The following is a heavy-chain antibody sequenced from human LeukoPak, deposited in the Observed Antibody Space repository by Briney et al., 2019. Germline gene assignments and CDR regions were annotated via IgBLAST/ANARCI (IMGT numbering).Heavy chain of an antibody. J-gene: IGHJ4*02. D-gene: IGHD5-18*01. CDR1: GFTFTSYA. V-gene: IGHV3-23*01. CDR3: AKDYGIVDTAMVTFDY. CDR2: ISGSGGST. Sequence: PGGSLRLSCVASGFTFTSYAMSWVRPAPGGGRGWVSAISGSGGSTNYADSGKGRFTISRDNSKNTLYLQMNSLRAEDTAVYYCAKDYGIVDTAMVTFDYWGQGTLVTVSS.